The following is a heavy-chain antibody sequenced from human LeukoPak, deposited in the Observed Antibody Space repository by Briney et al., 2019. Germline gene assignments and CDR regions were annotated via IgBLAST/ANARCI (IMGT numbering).Heavy chain of an antibody. CDR1: GFTFSSYG. D-gene: IGHD3-10*01. CDR3: AKDQDYYGSGSYSPFDY. CDR2: IRYDGSNK. J-gene: IGHJ4*02. V-gene: IGHV3-30*02. Sequence: GGSLRLSCAASGFTFSSYGMHWVRQAPGKGLEWVAFIRYDGSNKYYADSVKGRFTISRDNSKNTLYLQMNSLRAEDTAVYYCAKDQDYYGSGSYSPFDYWGQGTLVTVSS.